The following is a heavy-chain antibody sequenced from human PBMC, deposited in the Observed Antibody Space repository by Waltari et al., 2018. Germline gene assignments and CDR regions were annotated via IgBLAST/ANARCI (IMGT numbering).Heavy chain of an antibody. V-gene: IGHV1-46*01. CDR2: SNPSGGTT. D-gene: IGHD5-18*01. Sequence: VLLVQSGAEVTKPGASVKLSCKASGYTFSNYYIHWVRQAPGQGREWMGISNPSGGTTRSAQKFQGRVTMTSDTSTSTVYMELSSLRSEDTAMYYCARDLSPGYISKFDYWGQGALVTVSS. CDR3: ARDLSPGYISKFDY. J-gene: IGHJ4*02. CDR1: GYTFSNYY.